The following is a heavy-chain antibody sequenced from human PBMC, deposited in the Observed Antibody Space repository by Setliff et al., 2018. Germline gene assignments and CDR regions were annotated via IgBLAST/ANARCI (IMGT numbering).Heavy chain of an antibody. V-gene: IGHV4-4*07. CDR2: IYIGGSA. CDR3: AREQWLDPPGYYYMDV. CDR1: GGSISSYY. J-gene: IGHJ6*03. D-gene: IGHD6-19*01. Sequence: SETLSLTCTVSGGSISSYYWSWIRQPAGKGLEWIGHIYIGGSANYNPSLKGRVTMSTDTSKNQFSLKLNSVTAADMAVYYCAREQWLDPPGYYYMDVWAKGTTVTVSS.